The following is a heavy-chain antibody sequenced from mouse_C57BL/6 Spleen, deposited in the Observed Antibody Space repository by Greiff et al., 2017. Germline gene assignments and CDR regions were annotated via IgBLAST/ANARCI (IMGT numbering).Heavy chain of an antibody. V-gene: IGHV1-82*01. CDR1: GYAFSSSW. CDR2: IYPGDGDT. CDR3: ASPTVVAPFDY. D-gene: IGHD1-1*01. J-gene: IGHJ2*01. Sequence: PLQQSGPELVKPGASVKISCKASGYAFSSSWMNWVKQRPGKGLEWIGRIYPGDGDTNYNGKFKGKATLTADKSSSTAYMQLSSLTSEDSAVYFCASPTVVAPFDYWGQGTTLTVSS.